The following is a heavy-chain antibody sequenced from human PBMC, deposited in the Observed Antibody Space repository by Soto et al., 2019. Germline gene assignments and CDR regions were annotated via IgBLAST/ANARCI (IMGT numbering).Heavy chain of an antibody. CDR2: VFYNGST. Sequence: SETLSLTCTVSGGSMSGHYWSWIRQPPGKGLEYIGHVFYNGSTYYNPSLKSRVTISADTSKSQFSLKLSTVTAADTAVYYCVRLVAAWGPGTLVTVS. CDR3: VRLVAA. J-gene: IGHJ5*02. V-gene: IGHV4-59*11. D-gene: IGHD2-15*01. CDR1: GGSMSGHY.